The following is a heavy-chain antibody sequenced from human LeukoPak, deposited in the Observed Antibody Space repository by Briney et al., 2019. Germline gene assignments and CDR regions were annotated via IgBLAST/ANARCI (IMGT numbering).Heavy chain of an antibody. CDR2: ISSSATTI. CDR3: ARDRWGKYYFDY. J-gene: IGHJ4*02. D-gene: IGHD7-27*01. CDR1: GFPFSDFY. Sequence: GGSLRLSCAASGFPFSDFYMSWIRQAPGKGLEWVSYISSSATTIYYTDSVKGRFTISRDNAKSSLYLQMNNLRAEDTAVYYGARDRWGKYYFDYWGLGTLVTVSS. V-gene: IGHV3-11*01.